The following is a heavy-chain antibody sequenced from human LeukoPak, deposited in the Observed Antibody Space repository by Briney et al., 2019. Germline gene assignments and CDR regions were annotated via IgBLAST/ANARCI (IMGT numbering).Heavy chain of an antibody. CDR3: ARDLAAAATWFDP. CDR2: IWYDASNR. CDR1: GFTFSSYG. V-gene: IGHV3-33*01. Sequence: PGGSLRLSCAASGFTFSSYGMHWVRQAPGKGLEWVAVIWYDASNRYYADSVKGRFTISRDNSKNALYLQMNSLRAEDTAVYFCARDLAAAATWFDPWGQGTLVTVSS. D-gene: IGHD6-13*01. J-gene: IGHJ5*02.